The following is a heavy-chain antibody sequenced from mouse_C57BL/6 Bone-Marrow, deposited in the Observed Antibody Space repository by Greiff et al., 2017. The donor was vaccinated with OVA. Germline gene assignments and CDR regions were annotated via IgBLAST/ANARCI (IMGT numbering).Heavy chain of an antibody. CDR2: ISYDGSN. CDR1: GYSITSGYY. Sequence: EVQLQESGPGLVKPSQSLSLTCSVTGYSITSGYYWNWIRQFPGNKLEWMGYISYDGSNNYNPSLKNRISITRDTSKNQFFLKLNSVTTEDTATYYCARAEGTVVAYYFDYWGQGTTLTVSS. CDR3: ARAEGTVVAYYFDY. D-gene: IGHD1-1*01. J-gene: IGHJ2*01. V-gene: IGHV3-6*01.